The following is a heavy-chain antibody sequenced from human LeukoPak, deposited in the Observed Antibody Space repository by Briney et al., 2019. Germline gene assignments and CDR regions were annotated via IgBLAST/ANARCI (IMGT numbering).Heavy chain of an antibody. Sequence: PGGSLRLSSAASGFTFSSYGMSWVRQAPGKGLEWVSAISGSGGSTYYADSVKGRFTISRDNSKNTLYLQMNSLRAEDTAVYYCARGHDYANYMDVWGKGTTVTVSS. J-gene: IGHJ6*03. V-gene: IGHV3-23*01. CDR2: ISGSGGST. D-gene: IGHD4-17*01. CDR3: ARGHDYANYMDV. CDR1: GFTFSSYG.